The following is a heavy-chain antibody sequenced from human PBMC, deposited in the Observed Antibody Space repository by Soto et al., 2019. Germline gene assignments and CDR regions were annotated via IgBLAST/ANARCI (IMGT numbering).Heavy chain of an antibody. CDR1: GGSISSGGYY. V-gene: IGHV4-31*03. Sequence: PSETLSLTCTVSGGSISSGGYYWSWIRQHPGKGLEWIGYIYYSGSTYYNPSLKSRVTISVDTSKNQFSLKLSSVTAADTAVYYCARDRTPTVTQRYGMDVWGQGTTVTVSS. CDR3: ARDRTPTVTQRYGMDV. J-gene: IGHJ6*02. CDR2: IYYSGST. D-gene: IGHD4-17*01.